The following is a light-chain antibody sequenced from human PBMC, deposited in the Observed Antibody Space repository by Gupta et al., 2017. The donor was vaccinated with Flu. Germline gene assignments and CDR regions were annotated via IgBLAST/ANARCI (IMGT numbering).Light chain of an antibody. CDR1: QGSRND. V-gene: IGKV1-6*01. Sequence: GDRVTITCRASQGSRNDLGWYQQKPGKAPKLLIYAASSLQSRVPSRFSGSGSGTDFTLTISSLQHEDFATYYCLQDYNYPYTFGQGTKLEIK. CDR2: AAS. CDR3: LQDYNYPYT. J-gene: IGKJ2*01.